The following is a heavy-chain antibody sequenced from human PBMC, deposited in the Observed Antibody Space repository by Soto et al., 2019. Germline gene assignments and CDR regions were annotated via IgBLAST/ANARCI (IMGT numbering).Heavy chain of an antibody. D-gene: IGHD1-26*01. CDR1: GFTFSDYY. CDR3: ASASGSYSDFEY. V-gene: IGHV3-11*01. Sequence: QVQLVESGGGVVKPGGSLRLSCAASGFTFSDYYMRWIRQAPGKGLEWVSYISSGGSTRYYADSVKGRFTISRDNAKNSLYLQMNSLRTEDRAVYYCASASGSYSDFEYWGQGTLVTVSS. CDR2: ISSGGSTR. J-gene: IGHJ4*02.